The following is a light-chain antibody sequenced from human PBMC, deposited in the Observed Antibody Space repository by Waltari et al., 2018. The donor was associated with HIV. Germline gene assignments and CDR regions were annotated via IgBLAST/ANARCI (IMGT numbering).Light chain of an antibody. V-gene: IGKV1-NL1*01. CDR2: AAS. Sequence: DIQMTQSPSSLSASVGDRVTITCRASQAISNSLAWYQQKPGKAPKLLLYAASRLESGVPSRFSGSRSGTDYALTISSLQPEDFAVYYCQQYNNWPQTFGQGTKVEIK. CDR1: QAISNS. CDR3: QQYNNWPQT. J-gene: IGKJ1*01.